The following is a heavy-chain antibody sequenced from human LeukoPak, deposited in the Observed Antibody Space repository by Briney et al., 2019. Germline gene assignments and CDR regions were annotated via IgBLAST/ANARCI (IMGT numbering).Heavy chain of an antibody. CDR3: ARSVVPAAILGWDAFDI. D-gene: IGHD2-2*01. J-gene: IGHJ3*02. CDR1: GFTFSSYA. V-gene: IGHV3-23*01. Sequence: PGGSLRLSCAASGFTFSSYAMSWVRQAPGKGLEWVSAISGSGGSTYYADSVKGRFTISRDNSKNTLYLQMNSLRAEDTAVYYCARSVVPAAILGWDAFDIWGQGTMVTVSS. CDR2: ISGSGGST.